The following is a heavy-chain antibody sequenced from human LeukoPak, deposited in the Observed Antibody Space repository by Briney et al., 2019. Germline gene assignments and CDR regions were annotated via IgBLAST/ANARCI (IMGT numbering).Heavy chain of an antibody. CDR1: GGSISSSSYY. V-gene: IGHV4-39*07. CDR2: IYYSGST. D-gene: IGHD4-23*01. Sequence: PSETLSLTCTVSGGSISSSSYYWGWTRQPPGKGLEWIGSIYYSGSTYYNPSLKSRVTISVDTSKNQFSLKLSSVTAADTAVYYCARDYGDDYGGNEAPNLLSRFDPWGQGTLVTVSS. CDR3: ARDYGDDYGGNEAPNLLSRFDP. J-gene: IGHJ5*02.